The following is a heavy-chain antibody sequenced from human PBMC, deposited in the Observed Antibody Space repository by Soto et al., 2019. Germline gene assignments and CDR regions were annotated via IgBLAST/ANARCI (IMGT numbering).Heavy chain of an antibody. CDR3: ARLWGGSVDY. J-gene: IGHJ4*02. V-gene: IGHV4-59*08. D-gene: IGHD3-16*01. Sequence: QVQLQESGPGLVKPSETLSLTCTVSGGSISRYYWSWIRQPPGKGLEWIGCIYYSGSTNYNPSLKSQVTISVDTSKNQFSLKLSSVTDADTAVYYCARLWGGSVDYWGQGTLFTVSS. CDR2: IYYSGST. CDR1: GGSISRYY.